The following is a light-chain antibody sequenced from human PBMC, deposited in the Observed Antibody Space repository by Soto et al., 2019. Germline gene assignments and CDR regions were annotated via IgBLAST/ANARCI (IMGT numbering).Light chain of an antibody. Sequence: DIQMTQSPSSLSASVGDRVTISCRSSQTIHKYLNWYQQRPGKAPNLLVYEATSLETGVSLKFSGSGSETEFTLTITSLQPEDFATYYCQQSFVSPWTFGQGTNIEI. V-gene: IGKV1-39*01. CDR1: QTIHKY. CDR3: QQSFVSPWT. J-gene: IGKJ1*01. CDR2: EAT.